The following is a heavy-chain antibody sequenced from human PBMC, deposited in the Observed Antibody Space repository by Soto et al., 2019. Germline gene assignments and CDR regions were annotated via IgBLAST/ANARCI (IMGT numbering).Heavy chain of an antibody. CDR1: GGSISSYY. CDR3: ARGEAVADY. V-gene: IGHV4-59*01. CDR2: IYYSGST. Sequence: SETLSLTCTVSGGSISSYYWSWIRQPPGKGLEWIGYIYYSGSTNYNPSLKSRVTISFDTSKTQFSLKLTSVTAADTAVYYCARGEAVADYWGQGILVTVSS. J-gene: IGHJ4*02. D-gene: IGHD6-19*01.